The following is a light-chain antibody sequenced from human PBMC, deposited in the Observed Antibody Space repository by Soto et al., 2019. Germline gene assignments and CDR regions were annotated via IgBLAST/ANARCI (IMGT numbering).Light chain of an antibody. Sequence: QPVLTQPPSASGTPGQRVTISCSGSSSNIGSNYVYWYQQLPGTAPKLLIYRNYQRPSGVPDRFSGSKSGTSASLAISGLRSEDEADYYCAAWDDSLSGVVFGGGTKLTVL. CDR1: SSNIGSNY. J-gene: IGLJ2*01. CDR2: RNY. CDR3: AAWDDSLSGVV. V-gene: IGLV1-47*01.